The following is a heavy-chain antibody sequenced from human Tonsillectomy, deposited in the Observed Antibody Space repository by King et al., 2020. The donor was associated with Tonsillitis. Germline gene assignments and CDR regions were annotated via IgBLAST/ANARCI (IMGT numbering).Heavy chain of an antibody. Sequence: VQLVQSGAEVKKPGESLRISCKGSGYSFTSYWISWVRQMPGKGLEWMGRIDPSDSYTNYSPSFQGHVTISADKSISTAYLQWSSLKASDTAMYYCARHSYSGYGDGYYYVYRSPDYYYGMDVWGQGTTVTVSS. D-gene: IGHD5-12*01. CDR2: IDPSDSYT. V-gene: IGHV5-10-1*03. CDR1: GYSFTSYW. CDR3: ARHSYSGYGDGYYYVYRSPDYYYGMDV. J-gene: IGHJ6*02.